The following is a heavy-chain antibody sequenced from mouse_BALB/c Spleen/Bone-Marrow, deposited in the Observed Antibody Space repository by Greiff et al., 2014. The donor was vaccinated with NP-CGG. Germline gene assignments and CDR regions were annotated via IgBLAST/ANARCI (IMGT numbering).Heavy chain of an antibody. CDR1: GFNIKDTY. J-gene: IGHJ3*01. CDR2: INPVNGNT. V-gene: IGHV14-3*02. D-gene: IGHD1-2*01. CDR3: ARSGGNYGGAWFAY. Sequence: EVHLVESGAELVKPGASVKLSCTASGFNIKDTYIHWVKQRPEQGLEYIGRINPVNGNTKYDPKFQGKATITADTSSNTAYLQLSSLTSEDTAVYYCARSGGNYGGAWFAYWGQGTPVTVSA.